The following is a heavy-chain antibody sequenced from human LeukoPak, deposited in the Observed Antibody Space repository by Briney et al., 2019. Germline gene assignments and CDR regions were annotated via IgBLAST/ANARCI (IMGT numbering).Heavy chain of an antibody. J-gene: IGHJ4*02. V-gene: IGHV4-34*01. CDR3: ATSITGTTRIVDY. D-gene: IGHD1-7*01. Sequence: SETLSLTCAVYGGSFSGYYWSWIRQPPGKGLEWLGEINHSGSTNYNPSLKSRVTISVDTSKNQFSLKLSSVTAADTAVYYCATSITGTTRIVDYWGQGTLVTVSS. CDR1: GGSFSGYY. CDR2: INHSGST.